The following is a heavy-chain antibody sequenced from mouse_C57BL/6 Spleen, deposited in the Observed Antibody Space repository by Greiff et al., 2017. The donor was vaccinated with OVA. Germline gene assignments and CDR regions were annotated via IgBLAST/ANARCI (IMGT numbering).Heavy chain of an antibody. J-gene: IGHJ4*01. D-gene: IGHD1-1*01. V-gene: IGHV1-52*01. CDR1: GYTFTSYW. CDR2: IDPSDSET. Sequence: VQLQQPGAELVRPGSSVKLSCKASGYTFTSYWMHWVKQRPIQGLEWIGNIDPSDSETHYNQKFKDKATLTVDKSSSTAYMQLSSLTSEDSAVYYCARGGGGSAMDYWGQGTSVTVSS. CDR3: ARGGGGSAMDY.